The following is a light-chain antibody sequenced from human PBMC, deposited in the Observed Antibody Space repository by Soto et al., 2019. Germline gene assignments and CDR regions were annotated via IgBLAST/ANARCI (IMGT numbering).Light chain of an antibody. V-gene: IGLV2-14*01. CDR1: SSDVGGYNY. CDR3: SSYTSSSTYV. Sequence: QSALAQPASVSGSPGQSITISCTGTSSDVGGYNYVSWYQQRPGKAPKLMIYEVSNRPSGVSNRFSGSKSGNTASLTISELQAEDEDDYYCSSYTSSSTYVFGTGTKVTVL. CDR2: EVS. J-gene: IGLJ1*01.